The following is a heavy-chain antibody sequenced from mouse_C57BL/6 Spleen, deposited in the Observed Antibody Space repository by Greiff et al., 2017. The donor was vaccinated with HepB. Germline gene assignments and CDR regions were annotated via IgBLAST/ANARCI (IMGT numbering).Heavy chain of an antibody. CDR3: ARQGYYDYDAWFAY. Sequence: EVMLVESGGGLVQPGGSLKLSCAASGFTFSDYYMYWVRQTPEKRLEWVAYISNGGGSTYYPDTVKGRFTISRDNAKNTLYLQMSRLKSEDTAMYYCARQGYYDYDAWFAYWGQGTLVTVSA. D-gene: IGHD2-4*01. CDR2: ISNGGGST. CDR1: GFTFSDYY. V-gene: IGHV5-12*01. J-gene: IGHJ3*01.